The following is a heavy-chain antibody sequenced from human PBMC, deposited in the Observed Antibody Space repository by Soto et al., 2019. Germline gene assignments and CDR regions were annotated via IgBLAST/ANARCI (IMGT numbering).Heavy chain of an antibody. CDR2: INSDGSST. J-gene: IGHJ6*02. V-gene: IGHV3-74*01. Sequence: HPGGSLRLSCAASGFTFSTYGMHWVRQAPGKGLVWVSRINSDGSSTSYADSVKGRFTISRDNAKNTLYLQMNSLRAEDTAVYYCARWGVEYSGSYSIEYYYYYGMDVWGQGTTVTVSS. CDR3: ARWGVEYSGSYSIEYYYYYGMDV. D-gene: IGHD1-26*01. CDR1: GFTFSTYG.